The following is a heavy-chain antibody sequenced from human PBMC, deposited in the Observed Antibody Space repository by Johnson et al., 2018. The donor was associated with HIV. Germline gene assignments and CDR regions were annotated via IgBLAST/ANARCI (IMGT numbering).Heavy chain of an antibody. CDR1: GFTFSSYG. D-gene: IGHD6-19*01. Sequence: QMLLVESGGGVVQPGRSLRLSCAASGFTFSSYGMHWVRQAPGKGLEWVAVIWYDGSNKYYADSVKGRFTISRDNSKNTLYLQMNSLRAEDTAVYYCAREGGQWLVLVDAFDIWGQGTMVTVSS. CDR3: AREGGQWLVLVDAFDI. J-gene: IGHJ3*02. V-gene: IGHV3-30*19. CDR2: IWYDGSNK.